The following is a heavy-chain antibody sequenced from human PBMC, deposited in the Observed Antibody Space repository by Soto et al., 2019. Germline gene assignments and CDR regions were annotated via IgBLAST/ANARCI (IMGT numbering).Heavy chain of an antibody. D-gene: IGHD5-18*01. CDR1: GFTFSSYA. CDR2: ISGSGGST. V-gene: IGHV3-23*01. CDR3: AKAGDTAMVRNYYYYYYMDV. J-gene: IGHJ6*03. Sequence: GESLKISCAASGFTFSSYAMSWVRQAPGKGLEWVSAISGSGGSTYYADSVKGRFTISRDNSKNTLYLQMNSLRAEDTAVYYCAKAGDTAMVRNYYYYYYMDVWGKGTTVTVSS.